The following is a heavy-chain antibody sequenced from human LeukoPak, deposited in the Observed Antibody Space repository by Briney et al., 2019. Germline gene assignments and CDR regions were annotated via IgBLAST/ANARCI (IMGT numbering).Heavy chain of an antibody. J-gene: IGHJ3*02. V-gene: IGHV1-69*13. Sequence: ASVKVSCKASGGTFSSYAISWVRQAPGQGLEWMGGIIPIFGTANYAQKFQGRVTITADESTSTAYMELSSLRSEDTAVYYCARLIELAFDIWGQGTMVTVSS. D-gene: IGHD3-16*01. CDR2: IIPIFGTA. CDR1: GGTFSSYA. CDR3: ARLIELAFDI.